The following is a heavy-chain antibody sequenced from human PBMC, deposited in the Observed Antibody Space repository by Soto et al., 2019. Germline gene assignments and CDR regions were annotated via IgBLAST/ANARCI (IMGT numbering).Heavy chain of an antibody. Sequence: EVQLLESGGGLAHPGGSLRLSCAASGFTFSMFTMIWVRQTPERGLEWVSSISDNGGDTYYADSVKGRFTISRDNSKNQLYLQMDSLRVEDTAVYYCAKGTGGSGSRYWGQGTLVTVSS. CDR2: ISDNGGDT. CDR3: AKGTGGSGSRY. D-gene: IGHD3-10*01. J-gene: IGHJ4*02. CDR1: GFTFSMFT. V-gene: IGHV3-23*01.